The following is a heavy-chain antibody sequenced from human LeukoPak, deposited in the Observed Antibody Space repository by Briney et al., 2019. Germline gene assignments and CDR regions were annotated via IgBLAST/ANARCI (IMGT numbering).Heavy chain of an antibody. V-gene: IGHV1-46*01. J-gene: IGHJ6*03. CDR1: GYTFTMYY. Sequence: ASVKVSCKASGYTFTMYYIHWVRQAPGQGLEWMGMINPSDGATTYAQRFQGRVTMTRDMSTTTVYMDLRTLRSEDTAVYSCVKRGVQGYMDVWGKGTTVIVSS. CDR2: INPSDGAT. D-gene: IGHD1-26*01. CDR3: VKRGVQGYMDV.